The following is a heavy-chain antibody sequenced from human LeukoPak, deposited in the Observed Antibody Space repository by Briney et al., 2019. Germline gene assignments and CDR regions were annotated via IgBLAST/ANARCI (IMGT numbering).Heavy chain of an antibody. CDR1: GYTFTGYY. V-gene: IGHV1-2*02. CDR2: INPNSRGT. J-gene: IGHJ4*02. Sequence: ASVKVSCKASGYTFTGYYLHWVRQAPGQGLEWMGWINPNSRGTNYAQKFQDRVTMTRDTSISTAYMELSRLSSDDTALYYCARGGYTYGGTYFDYWGQGTLVTASS. D-gene: IGHD5-18*01. CDR3: ARGGYTYGGTYFDY.